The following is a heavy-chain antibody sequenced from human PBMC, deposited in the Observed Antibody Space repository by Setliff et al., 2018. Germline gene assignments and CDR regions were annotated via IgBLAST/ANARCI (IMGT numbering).Heavy chain of an antibody. Sequence: DASWSWVRQPPGKGLEWIGRFKPGGTTDYAAPVKGRFTISRDASKNLLYLQMNSLKTEDTAVYYCAIDDLYDVTGYYADPFDYWGQGTLVTVSS. D-gene: IGHD3-22*01. CDR3: AIDDLYDVTGYYADPFDY. CDR2: FKPGGTT. CDR1: DAS. V-gene: IGHV3-15*01. J-gene: IGHJ4*02.